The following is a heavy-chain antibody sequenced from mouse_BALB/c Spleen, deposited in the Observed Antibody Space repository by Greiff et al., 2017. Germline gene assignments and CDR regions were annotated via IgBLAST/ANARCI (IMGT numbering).Heavy chain of an antibody. CDR3: ARDGT. J-gene: IGHJ3*02. CDR2: ISSGSSTI. V-gene: IGHV5-17*02. D-gene: IGHD3-3*01. Sequence: DVKLVESGGGLVQPGGSRKLSCAASGFTFSSFGMHWVRQAPEKGLEWVAYISSGSSTIYYADTVKGRFTISRDNPKNTLFLQMTSLRSEDTAMYYCARDGTWGQGTLVTVSA. CDR1: GFTFSSFG.